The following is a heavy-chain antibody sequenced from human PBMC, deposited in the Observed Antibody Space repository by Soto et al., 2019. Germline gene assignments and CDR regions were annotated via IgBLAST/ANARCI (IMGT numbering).Heavy chain of an antibody. J-gene: IGHJ4*02. D-gene: IGHD1-1*01. CDR1: GCTFRNYE. V-gene: IGHV3-48*03. CDR3: ARYGTRADW. CDR2: ISSSGITT. Sequence: EVQLVESGGGFVQPGGSLRLSCAASGCTFRNYEMNWVRKAPGKGLEWVSYISSSGITTYYADFAAGRFTISRDNAKESLYLHLNSLRVEDTAVYYCARYGTRADWWGLGTQVTVSS.